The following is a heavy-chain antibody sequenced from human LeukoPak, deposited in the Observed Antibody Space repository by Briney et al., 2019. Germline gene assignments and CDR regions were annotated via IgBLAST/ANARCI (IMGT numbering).Heavy chain of an antibody. CDR2: IYYSGST. D-gene: IGHD4-11*01. CDR1: GGSISSSSYF. CDR3: ARLPLNYAIDY. Sequence: SETLSLTCTVSGGSISSSSYFWGWIRQPPGEGLEWLGSIYYSGSTSYNTSLKSRVTISVDTSKNQFSLQLSSVTAADTAVYCCARLPLNYAIDYWGPGTLVTVSS. J-gene: IGHJ4*02. V-gene: IGHV4-39*01.